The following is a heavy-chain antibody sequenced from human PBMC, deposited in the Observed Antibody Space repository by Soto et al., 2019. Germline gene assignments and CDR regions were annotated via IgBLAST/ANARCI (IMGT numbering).Heavy chain of an antibody. V-gene: IGHV3-49*04. CDR1: GFNFGNYA. D-gene: IGHD3-22*01. J-gene: IGHJ4*02. Sequence: PGGSLRLSCTGSGFNFGNYAMSRVRQAPGKGPEWVGFIRSETYGGTPDYAASLRGRFTISRDGSKSIAYLEINSLQTDDTAVYYCTRYYYASSGYYVYWGQGTLVTVSS. CDR3: TRYYYASSGYYVY. CDR2: IRSETYGGTP.